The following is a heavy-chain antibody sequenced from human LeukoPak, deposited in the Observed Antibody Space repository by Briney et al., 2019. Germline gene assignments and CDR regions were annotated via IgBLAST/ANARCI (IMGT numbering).Heavy chain of an antibody. J-gene: IGHJ4*02. CDR3: GRATRDGYNYAFDY. Sequence: ASVKVSCKASGYTFTGYYMHWVRQAPAQGLEWMGWINPNSGGTNYAQKFQGRVTMTRDTSISTAYMELSRLRSDDSAVYYCGRATRDGYNYAFDYWGQGTLVTVSS. D-gene: IGHD5-24*01. CDR2: INPNSGGT. CDR1: GYTFTGYY. V-gene: IGHV1-2*02.